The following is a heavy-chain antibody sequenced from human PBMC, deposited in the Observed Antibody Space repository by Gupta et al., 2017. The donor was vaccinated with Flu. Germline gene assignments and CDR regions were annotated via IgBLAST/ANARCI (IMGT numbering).Heavy chain of an antibody. J-gene: IGHJ6*02. Sequence: QVQLEQSGAEVRRPGASVKHSCKASGYPFSAYYIHRFRQAPGQGLEWMGWINPTTGDTNYEQRVQGRDTMTRDTSKSTAYRELGSLVSDGSASYYCARDQVSYCVLDVWGQGTTVAV. CDR2: INPTTGDT. CDR3: ARDQVSYCVLDV. D-gene: IGHD2-8*01. V-gene: IGHV1-2*02. CDR1: GYPFSAYY.